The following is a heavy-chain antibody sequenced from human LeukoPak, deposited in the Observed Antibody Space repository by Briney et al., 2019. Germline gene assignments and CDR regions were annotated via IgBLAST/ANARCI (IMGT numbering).Heavy chain of an antibody. J-gene: IGHJ4*02. Sequence: ASVKVSCKASGYTFTSYYMHWVRQAPGQGLEWMGWINTNTGNPTYAQGFTGRFVFSLDTSVSTAYLQIRSLKAEDTAVYYCARVVRGSSAYRYYFDYWGQGTLVTVSS. CDR2: INTNTGNP. CDR1: GYTFTSYY. CDR3: ARVVRGSSAYRYYFDY. V-gene: IGHV7-4-1*01. D-gene: IGHD3-22*01.